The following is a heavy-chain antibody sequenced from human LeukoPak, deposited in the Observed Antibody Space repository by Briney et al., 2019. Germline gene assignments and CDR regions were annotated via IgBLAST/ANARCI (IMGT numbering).Heavy chain of an antibody. CDR2: MNPNSGNT. Sequence: ASVKVSCKASGYTFTSYDINWVRQATGQGLEWMGWMNPNSGNTGYVQKFQGRVTMTRDTSISTAYMELSSLRSEDTAVYYCAREAGNMVVTNTGAFDIWGQGTMVTVSS. D-gene: IGHD4/OR15-4a*01. V-gene: IGHV1-8*01. J-gene: IGHJ3*02. CDR3: AREAGNMVVTNTGAFDI. CDR1: GYTFTSYD.